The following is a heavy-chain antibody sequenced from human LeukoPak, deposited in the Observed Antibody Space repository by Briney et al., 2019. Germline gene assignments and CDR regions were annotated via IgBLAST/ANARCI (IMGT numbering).Heavy chain of an antibody. Sequence: GGSLRLSCAASGFTFSSYGMHWVRQAPGKGLEWVAFIRYDGSNKYYADSVKGRFTISRDNSKNTLYLQMNSLRAEDTAVYYCAKDLGRLRYFDWSFDYWGQGTLVTVSS. J-gene: IGHJ4*02. CDR1: GFTFSSYG. V-gene: IGHV3-30*02. D-gene: IGHD3-9*01. CDR3: AKDLGRLRYFDWSFDY. CDR2: IRYDGSNK.